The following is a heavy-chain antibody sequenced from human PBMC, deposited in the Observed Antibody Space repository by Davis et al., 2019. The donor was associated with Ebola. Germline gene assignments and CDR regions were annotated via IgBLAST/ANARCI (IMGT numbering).Heavy chain of an antibody. CDR3: AVDATVVTPENWFDP. Sequence: GESLKISCAASGFTFSSYGMHWVRQAPGKGLEWVAVISYDGSNKYYADSVKGRFTISRDNSKNTLYLQMNSLRAEDTAVYYCAVDATVVTPENWFDPWGQGTLVTVSS. D-gene: IGHD4-23*01. CDR2: ISYDGSNK. J-gene: IGHJ5*02. V-gene: IGHV3-30*03. CDR1: GFTFSSYG.